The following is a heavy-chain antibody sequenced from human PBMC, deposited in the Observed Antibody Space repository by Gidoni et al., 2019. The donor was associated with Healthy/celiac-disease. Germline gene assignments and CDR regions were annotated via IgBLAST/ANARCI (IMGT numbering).Heavy chain of an antibody. CDR2: INHSGST. CDR1: GGSFSGYY. J-gene: IGHJ4*02. CDR3: ARSQAGSGDFDY. Sequence: QVQLQQWGAGLLKPSATLSLTCAVYGGSFSGYYWSWIRQPPGKGLEWIGEINHSGSTNYNPSLKSRVTISVDTSKNQFSLKLSSVTAADTAVYYCARSQAGSGDFDYWGQGTLVTVSS. V-gene: IGHV4-34*01. D-gene: IGHD6-19*01.